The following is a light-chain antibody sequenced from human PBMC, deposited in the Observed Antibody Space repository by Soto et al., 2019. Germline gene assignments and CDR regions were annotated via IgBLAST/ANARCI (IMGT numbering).Light chain of an antibody. Sequence: HLTQSPSSLSASVVDRGTITCRASQGISSNLAWYQQKPGRAPKLLIFGASTLQSGVPSRFSGSGSGTDFTLTISSLQPEDFATYFCQKLNAYPPWTFGQGTKVDIK. J-gene: IGKJ1*01. V-gene: IGKV1-9*01. CDR2: GAS. CDR3: QKLNAYPPWT. CDR1: QGISSN.